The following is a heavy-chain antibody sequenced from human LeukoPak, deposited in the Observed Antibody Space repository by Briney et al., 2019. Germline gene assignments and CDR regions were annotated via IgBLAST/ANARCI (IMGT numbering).Heavy chain of an antibody. CDR3: ARGYDSSGYYDTIFDY. J-gene: IGHJ4*02. V-gene: IGHV4-31*03. Sequence: SETLSLTCTVSGGSISSGGYYWSWIRQHPGKGLEWIVYIYYSGSTYYNPSLKSRVTISVDTSKNQFSLKLSSVTAADTAVYYCARGYDSSGYYDTIFDYWGQGTLVTVSS. D-gene: IGHD3-22*01. CDR2: IYYSGST. CDR1: GGSISSGGYY.